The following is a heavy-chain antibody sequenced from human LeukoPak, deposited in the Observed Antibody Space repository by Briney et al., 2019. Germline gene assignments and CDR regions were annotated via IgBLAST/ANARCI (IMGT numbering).Heavy chain of an antibody. Sequence: SETLSLTCPVSGGSISSHYWSWIRRPPGKGLEWIGYIYYSGSTNYNPSLKSRVTISVDTPKTQSSLKLSSMTAADTAVYYCARRIAAAGTAGWFDPWGQGTLVTVSS. CDR3: ARRIAAAGTAGWFDP. CDR2: IYYSGST. CDR1: GGSISSHY. V-gene: IGHV4-59*11. J-gene: IGHJ5*02. D-gene: IGHD6-13*01.